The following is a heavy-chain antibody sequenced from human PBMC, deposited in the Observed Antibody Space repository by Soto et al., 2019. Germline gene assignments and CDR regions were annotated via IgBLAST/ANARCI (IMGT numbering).Heavy chain of an antibody. CDR3: ARDSLYCSGGSCYPFDF. Sequence: ASVKVSCKASGYTFTNYGISWVRQAPGQGLEWMGWISAYNGNTNYAQKFQGRVTMTTDTSASTAYMELRSLRSDDTAVYYCARDSLYCSGGSCYPFDFWGQGTLVTVSS. V-gene: IGHV1-18*01. CDR2: ISAYNGNT. D-gene: IGHD2-15*01. CDR1: GYTFTNYG. J-gene: IGHJ4*02.